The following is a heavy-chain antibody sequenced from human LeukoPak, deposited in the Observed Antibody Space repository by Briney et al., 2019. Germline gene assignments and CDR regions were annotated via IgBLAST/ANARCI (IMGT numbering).Heavy chain of an antibody. V-gene: IGHV3-48*03. CDR3: ARDSGYDYN. Sequence: PGGPLRLSCAASGFTFSSYEMNWVRQAPGKGLEWVSYISSSGSTIYYADSVKGRFTISRDNAKNSLYLQMNSLRAEDTAVYYCARDSGYDYNWGQGTLVTVSS. CDR1: GFTFSSYE. CDR2: ISSSGSTI. J-gene: IGHJ4*02. D-gene: IGHD5-12*01.